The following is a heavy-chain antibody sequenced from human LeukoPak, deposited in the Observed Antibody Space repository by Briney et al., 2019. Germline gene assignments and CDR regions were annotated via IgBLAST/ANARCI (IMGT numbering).Heavy chain of an antibody. Sequence: SGGSLRLSCEASGFTFSDSAMSWVRQAPGKGLEWVSSISESSSHISYADSVKGRFTISRDNAKKSLYVQLDSLRVDDTAVYYCARGVVPAAFDYWGQGTLVTVSS. D-gene: IGHD2-2*01. CDR1: GFTFSDSA. J-gene: IGHJ4*02. V-gene: IGHV3-21*01. CDR3: ARGVVPAAFDY. CDR2: ISESSSHI.